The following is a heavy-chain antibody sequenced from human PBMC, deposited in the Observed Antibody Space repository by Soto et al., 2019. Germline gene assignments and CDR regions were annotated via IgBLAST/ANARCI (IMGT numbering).Heavy chain of an antibody. D-gene: IGHD3-22*01. CDR3: ARALPSYDYDSSSHYTPRDY. CDR2: INHSGST. V-gene: IGHV4-34*01. Sequence: PSETLSLTCAVYGGSFSGYYWSWIRQPPGKGLEWLGEINHSGSTNYNPSLKSRVTISVDTSKNQFSLKRRSVTAADRAMYYCARALPSYDYDSSSHYTPRDYWGQGTLVTGSS. J-gene: IGHJ4*02. CDR1: GGSFSGYY.